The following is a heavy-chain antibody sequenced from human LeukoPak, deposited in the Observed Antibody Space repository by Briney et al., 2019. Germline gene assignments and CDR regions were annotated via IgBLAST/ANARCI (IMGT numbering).Heavy chain of an antibody. CDR2: IKQEGSEK. CDR3: ATGFGSDY. V-gene: IGHV3-7*01. Sequence: GGSLRLSCAASRFTFSTFWMSWVRQAPGKGLEWVANIKQEGSEKYYVDSVKGRFTISRDNAKNSLYLQMSSLRAEDTAVYYCATGFGSDYWGQGTLVTVSS. D-gene: IGHD3-10*01. CDR1: RFTFSTFW. J-gene: IGHJ4*02.